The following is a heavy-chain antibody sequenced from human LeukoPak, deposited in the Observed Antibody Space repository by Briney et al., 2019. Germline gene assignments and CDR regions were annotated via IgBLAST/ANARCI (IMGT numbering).Heavy chain of an antibody. CDR1: GFTFSSYS. CDR3: ARDSRSNWFDP. Sequence: SGGSLRLSCAASGFTFSSYSMNCVREAPGKGVECVSSISSSSSYIYYANSVKGRFTISRDNAKNSLYLQMNSPRAEDTAVYYCARDSRSNWFDPWGQGTLVTVSS. CDR2: ISSSSSYI. D-gene: IGHD2-2*01. J-gene: IGHJ5*02. V-gene: IGHV3-21*01.